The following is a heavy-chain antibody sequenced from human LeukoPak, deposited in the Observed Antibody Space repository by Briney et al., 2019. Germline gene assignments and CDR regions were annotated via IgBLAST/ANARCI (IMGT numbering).Heavy chain of an antibody. D-gene: IGHD2-2*01. J-gene: IGHJ4*02. CDR2: ISLSGSTK. V-gene: IGHV3-11*01. CDR1: GFTFSDYY. Sequence: PGGSLRLSCAASGFTFSDYYMSWIRQAPGKGLEWISYISLSGSTKYYADSVKGRFTISRDNAKTSLYLQMNSLRAEDTAVYYCARAGYCSSTSCRTLHFDYWGQGTLVTVSS. CDR3: ARAGYCSSTSCRTLHFDY.